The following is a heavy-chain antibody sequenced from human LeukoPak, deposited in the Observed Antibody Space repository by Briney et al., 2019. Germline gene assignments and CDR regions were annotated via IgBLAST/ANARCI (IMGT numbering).Heavy chain of an antibody. CDR1: GFTFSSYG. D-gene: IGHD6-19*01. CDR3: AKVTGAGVSYGYYFDY. CDR2: ISYDGSNK. J-gene: IGHJ4*02. Sequence: GGSLRLSCAVSGFTFSSYGMHWVRQAPGKGLEWVAVISYDGSNKYYADSVKGRFTISRDNSKNTLYLQMNSLRAEDTAVYYCAKVTGAGVSYGYYFDYWGQGTLVTVSS. V-gene: IGHV3-30*18.